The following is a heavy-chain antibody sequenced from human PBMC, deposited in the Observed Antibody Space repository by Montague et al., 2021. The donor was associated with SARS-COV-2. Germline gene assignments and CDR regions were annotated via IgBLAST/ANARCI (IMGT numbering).Heavy chain of an antibody. V-gene: IGHV3-48*03. J-gene: IGHJ6*02. CDR2: ITSDGGII. D-gene: IGHD3-10*01. CDR1: GFTFSRHE. CDR3: ATLARGLFDHGMGV. Sequence: SLSLSCSASGFTFSRHEVNWVRQAPGKGLEWVSYITSDGGIIYYADFVEGRFTISRDNAKNSLYLHMNNLRVGDTAVYYCATLARGLFDHGMGVWGQGTTVTVSS.